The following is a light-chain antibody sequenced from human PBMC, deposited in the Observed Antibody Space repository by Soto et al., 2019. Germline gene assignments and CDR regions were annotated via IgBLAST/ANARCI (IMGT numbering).Light chain of an antibody. Sequence: QSALTQPASVSGSPGQSITISCSGTSSDVGAHDFVSWYQHHPDKAPKVIIFEVTKRPSGVSARFSGSKTGNTASLTISGLQAEDEDAYYCNSYTLSKTVIFGGGTKLTVL. CDR2: EVT. V-gene: IGLV2-14*01. J-gene: IGLJ2*01. CDR3: NSYTLSKTVI. CDR1: SSDVGAHDF.